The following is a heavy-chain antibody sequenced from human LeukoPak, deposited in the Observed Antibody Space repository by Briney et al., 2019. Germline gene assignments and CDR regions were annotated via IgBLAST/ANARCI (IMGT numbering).Heavy chain of an antibody. CDR3: AHSPYDYVWGSYRYFDY. Sequence: SGPTLVKPTQTLTLTCTFSGFSLSTSGVGVGWIRQPPGKALEWLALIYWDDDKRYSPSLKSRLTITKDTSKNQVVLTMTNMDPVDTATYYCAHSPYDYVWGSYRYFDYWGQGTLATVSS. CDR2: IYWDDDK. J-gene: IGHJ4*02. V-gene: IGHV2-5*02. D-gene: IGHD3-16*02. CDR1: GFSLSTSGVG.